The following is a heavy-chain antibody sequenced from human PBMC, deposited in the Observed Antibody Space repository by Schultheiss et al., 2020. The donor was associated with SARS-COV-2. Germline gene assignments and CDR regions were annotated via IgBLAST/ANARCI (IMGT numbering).Heavy chain of an antibody. CDR3: ARGWDGVPDIRVY. V-gene: IGHV3-48*01. D-gene: IGHD3-3*01. Sequence: GGSLRLSCAASGFTFSSYSMNWVRQAPGKGLEWVSYISSSSSTIYYADSVKGRFTISRDNAKNSLYLQMNSLRAEDTAVYYCARGWDGVPDIRVYWGQGTLVTVSS. CDR1: GFTFSSYS. CDR2: ISSSSSTI. J-gene: IGHJ4*02.